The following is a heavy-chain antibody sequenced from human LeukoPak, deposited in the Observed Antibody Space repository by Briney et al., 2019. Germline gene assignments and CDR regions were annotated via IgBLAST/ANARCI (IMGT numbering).Heavy chain of an antibody. V-gene: IGHV3-7*01. J-gene: IGHJ4*02. CDR3: AKDIVGGGDDY. CDR1: GFTFTKYW. D-gene: IGHD2-21*02. CDR2: IQEDGEKE. Sequence: GGSLRLSCAASGFTFTKYWMSWVRQAPGKGLEWVANIQEDGEKENYVDSVKGRFTISRDNAKNSVYLQMNSLRVEDTAVYYCAKDIVGGGDDYWGQGTLVTVSS.